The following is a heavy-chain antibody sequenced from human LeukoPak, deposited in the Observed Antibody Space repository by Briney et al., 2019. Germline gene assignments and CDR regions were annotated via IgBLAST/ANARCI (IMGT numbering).Heavy chain of an antibody. CDR2: IRYDASNE. D-gene: IGHD3-3*01. J-gene: IGHJ4*02. Sequence: GGSLRLSCVASGFAFNMYGMHWVRQAPGKGLQWVAFIRYDASNEYYVESVKGRFTISRDNTENTLYLQMNSLRAEDTAVYYCARYDYWSGYYPLDLWGQGTLVTASS. V-gene: IGHV3-30*02. CDR1: GFAFNMYG. CDR3: ARYDYWSGYYPLDL.